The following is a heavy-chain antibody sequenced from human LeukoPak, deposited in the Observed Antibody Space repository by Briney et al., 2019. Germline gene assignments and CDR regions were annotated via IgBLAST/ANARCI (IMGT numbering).Heavy chain of an antibody. CDR2: INPNSGGT. J-gene: IGHJ3*02. CDR1: GYTFTAYY. V-gene: IGHV1-2*02. D-gene: IGHD2-8*02. Sequence: ASVKVSCKASGYTFTAYYIHWVRQAPGQGLEWMGWINPNSGGTNYAQNFQGRVTMTRDTSISTAYMELSRLTSDDTAVYYCARAYWGRDAFDIWGQGTMVTVSS. CDR3: ARAYWGRDAFDI.